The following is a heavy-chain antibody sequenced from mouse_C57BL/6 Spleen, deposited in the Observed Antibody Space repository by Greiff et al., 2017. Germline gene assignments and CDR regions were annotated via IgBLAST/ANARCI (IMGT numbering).Heavy chain of an antibody. CDR1: GYTFTSYW. V-gene: IGHV1-55*01. J-gene: IGHJ4*01. D-gene: IGHD3-2*02. Sequence: VQLQQPGAELVKPGASVKMSCKASGYTFTSYWITWVKQRPGQGLEWIGDIYPGSGSTNYNEKFKSKATLTVDTSSSTAYMQLSSLTSEDSAVYYCARPSTAQATHYAIDYWGQGTSVTVSS. CDR2: IYPGSGST. CDR3: ARPSTAQATHYAIDY.